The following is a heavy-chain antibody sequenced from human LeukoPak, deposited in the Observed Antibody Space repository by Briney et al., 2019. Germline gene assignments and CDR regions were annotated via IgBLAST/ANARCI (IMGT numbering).Heavy chain of an antibody. CDR1: GGSVSSGFYY. CDR2: IYYSGST. CDR3: ARNRQPYSTTWDDAFDI. Sequence: PSETLSLTCTVSGGSVSSGFYYWSWIRQPPGKGLEWIGYIYYSGSTNYNPSLKSRVTISVDTSKNQFSLKLSSVTAADTAVYYCARNRQPYSTTWDDAFDIWGQGTMVTVSS. J-gene: IGHJ3*02. D-gene: IGHD6-13*01. V-gene: IGHV4-61*01.